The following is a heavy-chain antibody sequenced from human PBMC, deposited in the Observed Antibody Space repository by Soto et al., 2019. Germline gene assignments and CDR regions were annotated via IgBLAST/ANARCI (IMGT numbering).Heavy chain of an antibody. CDR1: GYTFTSYD. D-gene: IGHD1-1*01. CDR2: MNPNSGNT. V-gene: IGHV1-8*01. Sequence: QVQLVQSGAEVKKPGASVKVSCKASGYTFTSYDINWVRQATGQGLEWMGWMNPNSGNTGYSQKFQGRVTMTMNTSISRAYMELSILRSEDTAVYYCARERTGTTIMDVWGQGTTVTVSS. CDR3: ARERTGTTIMDV. J-gene: IGHJ6*02.